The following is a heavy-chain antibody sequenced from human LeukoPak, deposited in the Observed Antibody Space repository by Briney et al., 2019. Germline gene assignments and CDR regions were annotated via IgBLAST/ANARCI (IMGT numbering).Heavy chain of an antibody. V-gene: IGHV3-48*01. CDR3: ARDPHSLDY. J-gene: IGHJ4*02. Sequence: GGSLRLSCTASGFTLSSYSVNGVRQAPGEGLEWVAYIAYTGTIHYADSVRGRFAISRDNAKSSLFLQLNSLRAEDTAVYSCARDPHSLDYWGQGTLVTVSS. CDR2: IAYTGTI. CDR1: GFTLSSYS.